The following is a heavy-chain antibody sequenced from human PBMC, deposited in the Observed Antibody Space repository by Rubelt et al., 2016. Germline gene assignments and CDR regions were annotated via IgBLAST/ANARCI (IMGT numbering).Heavy chain of an antibody. CDR3: AREYYVEGIDI. Sequence: QVQLVQSGAEVKKPGASVKVSCTASGYTFTSYGTSWVRRAPGQGLEWMGWIRAFNGNTNYAQKIQGRVTMTTDTPTSTAYMELRRLRSDETAMYCYAREYYVEGIDIRGQGTMVTVTS. J-gene: IGHJ3*02. CDR2: IRAFNGNT. V-gene: IGHV1-18*01. CDR1: GYTFTSYG. D-gene: IGHD3-10*02.